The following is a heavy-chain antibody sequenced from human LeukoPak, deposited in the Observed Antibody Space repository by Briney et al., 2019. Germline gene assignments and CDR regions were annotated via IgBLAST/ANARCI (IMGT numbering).Heavy chain of an antibody. D-gene: IGHD4-23*01. CDR3: ARVRRLVTAMTPYFDH. Sequence: PSETLSLTCTDSGVSISSYYWSWLRQTPGKGREWIGYIYYSGSTNYNPSLKSRVTISVDTSKNQFSLRLSSVTAADTAVYYCARVRRLVTAMTPYFDHWGQGTQVTVSS. J-gene: IGHJ4*02. CDR1: GVSISSYY. CDR2: IYYSGST. V-gene: IGHV4-59*01.